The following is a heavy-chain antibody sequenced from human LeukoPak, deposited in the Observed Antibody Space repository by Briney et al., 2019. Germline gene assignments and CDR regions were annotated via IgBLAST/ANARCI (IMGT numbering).Heavy chain of an antibody. V-gene: IGHV3-30*04. CDR2: ISYDGSNK. D-gene: IGHD6-19*01. CDR3: ARESSSGWYYFDY. J-gene: IGHJ4*02. CDR1: GFTFSSYA. Sequence: GGSLRLSCAASGFTFSSYAMHWVRQAPGKGLEWGAVISYDGSNKYYADSVKGRFTISRDNSKNTLYLQMNSLRAEDTAVYYCARESSSGWYYFDYWAREPWSPSPQ.